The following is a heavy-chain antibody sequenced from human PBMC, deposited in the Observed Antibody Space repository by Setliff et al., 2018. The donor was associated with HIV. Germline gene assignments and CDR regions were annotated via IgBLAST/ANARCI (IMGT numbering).Heavy chain of an antibody. V-gene: IGHV4-61*05. CDR2: IYTSGST. D-gene: IGHD2-21*02. J-gene: IGHJ4*02. CDR1: GGSISSSSYY. CDR3: ARLSGDYYYFDY. Sequence: ASETLSLTCTVSGGSISSSSYYWGWIRQPPGKGLEWIGYIYTSGSTNYNPSLKSRVTISLDTSKNQFSLKLTSVTAADTAVYYCARLSGDYYYFDYWGQGTLVTVSS.